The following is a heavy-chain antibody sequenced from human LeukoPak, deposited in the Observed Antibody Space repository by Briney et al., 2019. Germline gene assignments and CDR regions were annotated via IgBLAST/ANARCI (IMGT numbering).Heavy chain of an antibody. J-gene: IGHJ5*02. Sequence: GGSLRLSCAASGFTFSSYAMSWVRQAPGKGLEWVSAISGSGGSTYYADSVKGRFTISRDNSKNTLYLQMNSLRAEDTAVYYCGRREGGRRSPWWFDPWGQGTLVTVSS. CDR3: GRREGGRRSPWWFDP. CDR1: GFTFSSYA. V-gene: IGHV3-23*01. CDR2: ISGSGGST. D-gene: IGHD2-15*01.